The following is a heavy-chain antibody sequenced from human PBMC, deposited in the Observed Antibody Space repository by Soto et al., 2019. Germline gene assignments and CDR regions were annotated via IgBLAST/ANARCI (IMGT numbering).Heavy chain of an antibody. V-gene: IGHV3-73*02. CDR1: GFTFSGSA. D-gene: IGHD5-12*01. CDR2: IRSKTNKYAT. Sequence: EVQLVESGGGLVLPGGSLTLSCAASGFTFSGSAMHWVRQASGKGLEWVGRIRSKTNKYATVYSESVKGRFTISRDDLKNTAYLQMNSLKTEDTAVYYCTRPLSGDDYERPLDSWGQGTLVTVSS. J-gene: IGHJ4*02. CDR3: TRPLSGDDYERPLDS.